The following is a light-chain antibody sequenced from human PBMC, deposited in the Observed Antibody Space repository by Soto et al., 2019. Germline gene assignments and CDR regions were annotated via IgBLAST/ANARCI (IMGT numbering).Light chain of an antibody. CDR1: QSISNW. CDR3: KRYNRYG. CDR2: HAS. V-gene: IGKV1-5*01. J-gene: IGKJ1*01. Sequence: DIQMTHSPSTLPASVGDRVTITCRASQSISNWLAWYQQKPGTAPKLLIYHASTLESGGPSRFSGSGSGTGFALTSTSLQPDDFATYYCKRYNRYGVGQGTKVDIK.